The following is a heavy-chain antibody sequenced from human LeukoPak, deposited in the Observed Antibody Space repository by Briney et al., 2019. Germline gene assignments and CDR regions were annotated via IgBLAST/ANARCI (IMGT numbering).Heavy chain of an antibody. CDR3: TRTLVGNRKQDAFDI. J-gene: IGHJ3*02. D-gene: IGHD4-23*01. Sequence: SETLSLTCTVSGGSISSYYWSWIRQPPGKGLEWIGYIYYSGSTNYNPSLKSRVTISVNTSKNQFSLKLSSVTAADTAVYYCTRTLVGNRKQDAFDIWGQGTVVTGSS. CDR1: GGSISSYY. V-gene: IGHV4-59*12. CDR2: IYYSGST.